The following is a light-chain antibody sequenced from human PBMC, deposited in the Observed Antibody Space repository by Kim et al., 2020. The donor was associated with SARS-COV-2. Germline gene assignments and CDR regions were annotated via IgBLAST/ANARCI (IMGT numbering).Light chain of an antibody. CDR1: QSVSSNY. CDR2: GDS. Sequence: SQGERATLSCRASQSVSSNYLAWYQQKPGQAPRLLIYGDSSRATGIPDRFSGSGSGTDFTLTITRLEPEDFAVYYCQQYSSSPATFGQGTKVDIK. J-gene: IGKJ1*01. V-gene: IGKV3-20*01. CDR3: QQYSSSPAT.